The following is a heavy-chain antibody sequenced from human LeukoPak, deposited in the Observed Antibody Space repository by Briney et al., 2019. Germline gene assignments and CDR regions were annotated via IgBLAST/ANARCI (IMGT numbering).Heavy chain of an antibody. CDR1: GGSFSGYY. CDR3: ARDLLRGSQFDY. D-gene: IGHD3-16*01. J-gene: IGHJ4*02. V-gene: IGHV4-34*01. Sequence: PSETLSLTCAVYGGSFSGYYWSWIRQPPGKGLEWIGEINHSGSTNYNPSLKSRVTISVDKSKNQFSLKLSSVTAADTAVYYCARDLLRGSQFDYWGQGTLVTVSS. CDR2: INHSGST.